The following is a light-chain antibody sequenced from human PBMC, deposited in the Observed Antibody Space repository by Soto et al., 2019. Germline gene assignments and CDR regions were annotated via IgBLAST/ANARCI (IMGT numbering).Light chain of an antibody. V-gene: IGKV1-39*01. J-gene: IGKJ1*01. CDR2: TAS. CDR1: QGISTY. CDR3: QQNYSATWT. Sequence: DIQMTQSPSSLSESVGDRLTITCRASQGISTYLNWYQQKPGKAPKLLIYTASTLQSGVPSRFSGSGSETDFTLTISSLQPEDFATYSCQQNYSATWTFGQGTKVEIK.